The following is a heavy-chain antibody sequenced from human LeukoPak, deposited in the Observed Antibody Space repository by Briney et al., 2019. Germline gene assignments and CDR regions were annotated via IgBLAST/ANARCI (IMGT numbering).Heavy chain of an antibody. CDR2: INPNSGGT. J-gene: IGHJ5*02. Sequence: ASVKVSCKASGYTFTGYYMHWVRQAPGQGLEWMGWINPNSGGTNYAQKFQGRVTMTRDTSISTAYMELSRLRSDDTAVYYCARKHGEGAWFDPWGQGTLVTVSS. D-gene: IGHD4-17*01. CDR3: ARKHGEGAWFDP. CDR1: GYTFTGYY. V-gene: IGHV1-2*02.